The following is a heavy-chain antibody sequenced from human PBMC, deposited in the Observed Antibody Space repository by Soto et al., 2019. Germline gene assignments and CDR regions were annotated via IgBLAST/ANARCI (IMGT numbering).Heavy chain of an antibody. V-gene: IGHV4-30-4*01. D-gene: IGHD4-17*01. J-gene: IGHJ4*02. CDR2: IYYSGTT. Sequence: SETLSLTCTVSGGSLSSGDYYWSWIRQPPGKGLEWIGYIYYSGTTYYNPSLKSRVTISVDTSKNQISLMLGSVTAADTAVDYCARHYGGNDYWGQGTLVTVSS. CDR1: GGSLSSGDYY. CDR3: ARHYGGNDY.